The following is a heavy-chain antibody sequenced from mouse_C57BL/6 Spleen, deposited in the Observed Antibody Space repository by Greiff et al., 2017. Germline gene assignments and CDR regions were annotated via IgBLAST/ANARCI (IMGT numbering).Heavy chain of an antibody. CDR2: ISSGSSTI. J-gene: IGHJ2*01. CDR1: GFTFSDYG. V-gene: IGHV5-17*01. D-gene: IGHD1-1*01. Sequence: EVMLVESGGGLVKPGGSLKLSCAASGFTFSDYGMHWVRQAPEKGLEWVAYISSGSSTIYYGDTVKGRFTISRDNAKNTLFLQMTRLRAEETAMYYCARRYYGSSFDYWGQGTTLTVSS. CDR3: ARRYYGSSFDY.